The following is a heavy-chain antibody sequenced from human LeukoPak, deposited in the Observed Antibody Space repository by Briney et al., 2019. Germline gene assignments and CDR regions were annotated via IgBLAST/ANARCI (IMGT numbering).Heavy chain of an antibody. V-gene: IGHV1-69*05. CDR3: AREDVVLVDAVRYYYYGMDV. CDR2: IIPIFGTA. J-gene: IGHJ6*02. D-gene: IGHD2-8*01. CDR1: GGTFSSYA. Sequence: SVEVSCKASGGTFSSYAISWVRQAPGQGLEWMGGIIPIFGTANYAQKFQGRVTITTDESTSTAYMELSSLRSEDTAVYYCAREDVVLVDAVRYYYYGMDVWGQGTTVTVSS.